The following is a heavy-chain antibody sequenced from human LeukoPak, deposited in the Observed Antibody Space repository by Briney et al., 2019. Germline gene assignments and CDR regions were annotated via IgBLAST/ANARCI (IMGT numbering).Heavy chain of an antibody. CDR3: ARDGPMVRGVMPYGMDV. CDR1: GFTVSSKY. D-gene: IGHD3-10*01. Sequence: PGGSLRLSCAASGFTVSSKYMSWVRQAPGKGLEWVSVIYSGGSTYYADSVKGRFTISRDNSKNTLYLQMNSLRAEDTAVYYCARDGPMVRGVMPYGMDVWGQGTTVTVSS. CDR2: IYSGGST. V-gene: IGHV3-66*02. J-gene: IGHJ6*02.